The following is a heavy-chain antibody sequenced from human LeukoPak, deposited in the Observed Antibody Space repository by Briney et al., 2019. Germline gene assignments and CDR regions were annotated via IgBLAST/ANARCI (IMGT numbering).Heavy chain of an antibody. J-gene: IGHJ4*02. D-gene: IGHD3-10*01. CDR1: GLTFSSCA. CDR3: TKGPMPRGFDH. V-gene: IGHV3-23*01. CDR2: INGRGGST. Sequence: GGSLRLSCAASGLTFSSCAMNWVRQAPGKGLEGVSAINGRGGSTFYADSVKDRLTIPRDNSKNTLFLQMNSLRAEDTAEYYCTKGPMPRGFDHWGQGTLVTVSS.